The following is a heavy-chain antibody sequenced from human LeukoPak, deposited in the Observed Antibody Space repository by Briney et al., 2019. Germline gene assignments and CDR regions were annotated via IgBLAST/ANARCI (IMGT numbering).Heavy chain of an antibody. V-gene: IGHV3-48*02. CDR1: GFTFTSHS. CDR3: ARVRGTALVNMYFDY. D-gene: IGHD2-21*02. Sequence: PGGSLRLSCATSGFTFTSHSMNWVRQAPGKGLEWVSFITSSSTTIYYADSVKGRFTISRDNAKNSLYLQMNSLRDEDTAVYYCARVRGTALVNMYFDYWSQGTPVTVSS. CDR2: ITSSSTTI. J-gene: IGHJ4*02.